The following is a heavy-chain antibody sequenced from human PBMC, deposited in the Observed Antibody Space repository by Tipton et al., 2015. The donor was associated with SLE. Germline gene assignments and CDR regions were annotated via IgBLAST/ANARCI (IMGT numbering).Heavy chain of an antibody. CDR2: IYYSGST. Sequence: TLSLTCAVYGGSFSGYYWNWIRQPPGKGLEWIGFIYYSGSTYYNPSLKSRVSISVDTSKNQFSLKLSSVTAADTAVYYCARVASYDGSGYYLDWFDPWGQGTLVTVSS. D-gene: IGHD3-22*01. CDR1: GGSFSGYY. V-gene: IGHV4-30-4*01. CDR3: ARVASYDGSGYYLDWFDP. J-gene: IGHJ5*02.